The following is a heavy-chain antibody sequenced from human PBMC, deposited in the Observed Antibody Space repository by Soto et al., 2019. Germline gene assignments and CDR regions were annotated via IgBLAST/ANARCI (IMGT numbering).Heavy chain of an antibody. J-gene: IGHJ6*02. Sequence: ASVKVSCKASGYTFTGYYMHWVRQAPGQGLEWMGRINPNSGGTNYAQKFQGWVTMTRDTSISTAYMELSRLRSEDTAVYYCARDLRFLEWLSRTYYYGMDVWGQGTTVTVSS. CDR3: ARDLRFLEWLSRTYYYGMDV. CDR1: GYTFTGYY. D-gene: IGHD3-3*01. V-gene: IGHV1-2*04. CDR2: INPNSGGT.